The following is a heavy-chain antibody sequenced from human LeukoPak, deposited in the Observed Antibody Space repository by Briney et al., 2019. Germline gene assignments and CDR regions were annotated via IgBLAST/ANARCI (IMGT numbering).Heavy chain of an antibody. J-gene: IGHJ3*02. Sequence: GASVKVSCKASGYTFTSYGISWVRQAPGQGLEWMGWISAYNGNTNYAQKPQGRVTMTTDTSTSTAYMELRSLRSDDTAVYYCARDWGYYYDSSGYPAFDIWGQGTMVTASS. CDR2: ISAYNGNT. D-gene: IGHD3-22*01. CDR3: ARDWGYYYDSSGYPAFDI. V-gene: IGHV1-18*01. CDR1: GYTFTSYG.